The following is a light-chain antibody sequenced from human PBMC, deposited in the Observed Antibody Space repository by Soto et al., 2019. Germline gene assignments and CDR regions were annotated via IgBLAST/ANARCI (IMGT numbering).Light chain of an antibody. CDR2: EDS. Sequence: SYELIQPPSVSVSPGQTARITCSGDALPKKYAYWYQQKSGQAPVLVIYEDSKRPFGIPERFSASTSGTMATLTISGAQVEDEADYYCSSTDNTGLIFGGGTKLTVL. CDR3: SSTDNTGLI. V-gene: IGLV3-10*01. J-gene: IGLJ2*01. CDR1: ALPKKY.